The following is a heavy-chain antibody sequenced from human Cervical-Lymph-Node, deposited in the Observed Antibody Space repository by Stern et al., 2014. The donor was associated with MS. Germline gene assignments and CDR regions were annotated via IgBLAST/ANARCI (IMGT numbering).Heavy chain of an antibody. J-gene: IGHJ4*02. D-gene: IGHD1-1*01. Sequence: EVQLVESGGGVIQPGGSLRLSCTASGFTVSRDYMTWVRQAPGKGLGWVSLITNVGSTFYTGSVKGRFTISRDDSKNTVYLHMTSLRAEDTAMYYCARDTSSPERSDWWGQGTLVTVSS. CDR3: ARDTSSPERSDW. V-gene: IGHV3-53*01. CDR2: ITNVGST. CDR1: GFTVSRDY.